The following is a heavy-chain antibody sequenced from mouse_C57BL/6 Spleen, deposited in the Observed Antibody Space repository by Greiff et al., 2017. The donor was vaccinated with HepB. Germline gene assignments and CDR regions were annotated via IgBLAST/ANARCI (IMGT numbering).Heavy chain of an antibody. CDR3: AELGRNFDY. CDR2: IYPGDGDT. CDR1: GYAFSSSW. Sequence: VQLQQSGPELVKPGASVKISCKASGYAFSSSWMNWVKQRPGKGLEWIGRIYPGDGDTNYNGKFKGKATLTADKSSSTAYMQLSSLTSEDSAVYFCAELGRNFDYWGQGTTLTVSS. D-gene: IGHD4-1*01. J-gene: IGHJ2*01. V-gene: IGHV1-82*01.